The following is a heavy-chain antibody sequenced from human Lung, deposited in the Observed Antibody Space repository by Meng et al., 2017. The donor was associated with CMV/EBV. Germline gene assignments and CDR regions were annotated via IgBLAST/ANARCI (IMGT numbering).Heavy chain of an antibody. J-gene: IGHJ5*02. V-gene: IGHV1-8*01. D-gene: IGHD3-16*01. CDR2: MNPNSGNT. CDR1: GYTFTSYD. Sequence: SVKVSXKASGYTFTSYDMHWVRQATGQGLEWMGWMNPNSGNTGYAQKFQGRVTMTRDTSMSTAYMELSSLRSEDTAVYYCARQVAGGKNWVDPWGHGTLVTVSS. CDR3: ARQVAGGKNWVDP.